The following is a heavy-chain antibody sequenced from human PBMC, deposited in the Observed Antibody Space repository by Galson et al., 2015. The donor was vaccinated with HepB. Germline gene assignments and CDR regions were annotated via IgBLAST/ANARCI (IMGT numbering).Heavy chain of an antibody. CDR3: ARERGYNWNDIGYFDF. Sequence: SLRLSCAASGFTFGDYWMTWVRQTPGKGLEWVANIKHDGSEKFYADSVKGRFSISRDNAWNSMILQMNSLRVDDTAVYYCARERGYNWNDIGYFDFWGQGSLVTVS. J-gene: IGHJ4*02. CDR1: GFTFGDYW. CDR2: IKHDGSEK. D-gene: IGHD1-1*01. V-gene: IGHV3-7*03.